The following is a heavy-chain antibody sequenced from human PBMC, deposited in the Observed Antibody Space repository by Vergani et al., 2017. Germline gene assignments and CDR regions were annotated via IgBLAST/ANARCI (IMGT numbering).Heavy chain of an antibody. Sequence: EVQLVESGGGLVQPGGSLRLSCAASGFTFSSYWMSWVRQAPGKGLEWVANIKQDGSEKYYVDSVKGRFTISRDNAKNSLYLQMNSLRAEDTAVYYCARDSRYSSSWYDYYGMDVWGQGTTVTVSS. V-gene: IGHV3-7*01. CDR1: GFTFSSYW. J-gene: IGHJ6*02. CDR2: IKQDGSEK. CDR3: ARDSRYSSSWYDYYGMDV. D-gene: IGHD6-13*01.